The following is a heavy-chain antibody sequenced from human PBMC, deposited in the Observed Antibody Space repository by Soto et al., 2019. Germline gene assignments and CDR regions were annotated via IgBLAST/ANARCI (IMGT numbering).Heavy chain of an antibody. J-gene: IGHJ5*02. D-gene: IGHD3-9*01. CDR3: ARDSHDILTGYPTDNWFDP. CDR1: GYTFTSYG. Sequence: GASVKVSCKASGYTFTSYGISWVRQAPGQGLEWMGWISAYNCNTNYAQELQGRVTMTTDTSTSTAYMELRSLRSDDTAVYYCARDSHDILTGYPTDNWFDPWGQGTLVTVSS. CDR2: ISAYNCNT. V-gene: IGHV1-18*04.